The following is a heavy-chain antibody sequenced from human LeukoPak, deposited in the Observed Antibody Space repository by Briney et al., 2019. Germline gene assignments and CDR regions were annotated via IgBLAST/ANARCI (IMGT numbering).Heavy chain of an antibody. CDR3: ARDPTRPGTVTNWFDP. J-gene: IGHJ5*02. D-gene: IGHD4-17*01. V-gene: IGHV4-4*07. CDR1: GGSISSYY. CDR2: IYTSGST. Sequence: SETLSLTCTVSGGSISSYYWRWIRQPAGRGLEWLGRIYTSGSTNYNPSLKSRVTMSVDTSKNQFSLKLSSVTAADTAVYYCARDPTRPGTVTNWFDPWGQGTLVTVSS.